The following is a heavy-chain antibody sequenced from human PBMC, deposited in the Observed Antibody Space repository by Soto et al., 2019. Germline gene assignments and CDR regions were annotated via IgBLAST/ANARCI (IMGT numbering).Heavy chain of an antibody. J-gene: IGHJ5*02. V-gene: IGHV4-30-4*01. CDR1: GGSISSAGYY. D-gene: IGHD2-21*01. CDR2: IYYSGST. CDR3: ARGNSVVNWFDP. Sequence: SETLSLTCTVSGGSISSAGYYWSWIRQPPGKGLEWIGYIYYSGSTYYNPSLKSRVTISVDTSKNQFSLKLSSVTAADTAVYYCARGNSVVNWFDPWGQGTLVTVSS.